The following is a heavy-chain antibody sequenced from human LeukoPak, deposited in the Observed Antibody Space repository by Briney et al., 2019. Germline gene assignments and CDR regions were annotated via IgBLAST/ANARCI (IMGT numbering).Heavy chain of an antibody. D-gene: IGHD3-10*01. CDR1: GGSFSGDY. V-gene: IGHV4-34*01. J-gene: IGHJ5*02. CDR2: INHSGST. Sequence: SETLSLTCAVYGGSFSGDYWSWIRQPPGKGLEWIGEINHSGSTNYNPSLKSRVTISVDTSKNQFSLKLSSVTAADTAVYYCARVGSQYYYGSGSYPSRLGGWFDPWGQGTLVTVSS. CDR3: ARVGSQYYYGSGSYPSRLGGWFDP.